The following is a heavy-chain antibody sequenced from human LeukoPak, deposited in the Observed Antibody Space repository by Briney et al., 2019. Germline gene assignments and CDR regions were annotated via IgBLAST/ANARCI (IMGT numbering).Heavy chain of an antibody. V-gene: IGHV4-4*07. CDR3: ARDAKYYYGSRTFFFFEY. CDR2: IDTSGTT. J-gene: IGHJ4*02. D-gene: IGHD3-10*01. CDR1: GGSFTSYY. Sequence: PSETLSLTCTVSGGSFTSYYWSWIRRPAGKGLEWIGHIDTSGTTNYNPSLKSRVTMSTDTSKNQFSLKLSSVTAADTAIYYCARDAKYYYGSRTFFFFEYWGQGTLLTVSS.